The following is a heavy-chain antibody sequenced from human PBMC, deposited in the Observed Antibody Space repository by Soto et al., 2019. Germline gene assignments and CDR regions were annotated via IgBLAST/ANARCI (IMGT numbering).Heavy chain of an antibody. CDR2: IKSDGSST. CDR1: GFTISGHW. D-gene: IGHD1-26*01. V-gene: IGHV3-74*01. Sequence: GGSLRLSCAAAGFTISGHWRHWVRQAPGKGLVWVSRIKSDGSSTTYADSVKGRFTISRDNAKNTLFMQMNSLGVEDTAVYYCARSYRGTYGCFDPWGQGT. J-gene: IGHJ5*02. CDR3: ARSYRGTYGCFDP.